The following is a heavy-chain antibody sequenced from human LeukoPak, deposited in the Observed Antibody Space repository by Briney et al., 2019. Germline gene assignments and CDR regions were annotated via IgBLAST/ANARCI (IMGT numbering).Heavy chain of an antibody. Sequence: GGSLRLSCAASGFTISSYGMHWVGQARGKGLEWVAVISYDGSNKYYADSVKGRFTISRDNSKNTLYLQMNSLRAEDTAVYYCANGEQWLVEGVDYWGQGTLVTVSS. CDR2: ISYDGSNK. CDR1: GFTISSYG. V-gene: IGHV3-30*18. J-gene: IGHJ4*02. D-gene: IGHD6-19*01. CDR3: ANGEQWLVEGVDY.